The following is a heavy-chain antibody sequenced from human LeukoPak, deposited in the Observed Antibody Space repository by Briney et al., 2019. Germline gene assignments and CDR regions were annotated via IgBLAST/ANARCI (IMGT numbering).Heavy chain of an antibody. CDR2: IKQDGSEK. Sequence: GGSLRLSCAASGCTFSSYWMSWVRQAPGKGLEWVANIKQDGSEKYYVDSVKGRFTISRDNAKNSLYLQMSSLRAEDTAVYYCDSVSLPSSSWYERRLYYYYYYMDVWGKGTTVTVSS. CDR3: DSVSLPSSSWYERRLYYYYYYMDV. D-gene: IGHD6-13*01. CDR1: GCTFSSYW. V-gene: IGHV3-7*01. J-gene: IGHJ6*03.